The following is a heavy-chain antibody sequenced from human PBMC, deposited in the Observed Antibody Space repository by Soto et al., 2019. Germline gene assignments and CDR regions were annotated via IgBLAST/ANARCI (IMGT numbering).Heavy chain of an antibody. CDR2: INHSGST. CDR3: ARGSGPGGPYYYYYMDV. J-gene: IGHJ6*03. V-gene: IGHV4-34*01. Sequence: SETLSLTCAVYGGSFSGYYWSWIRQPPGKGLEWIGEINHSGSTNYNPSLKSRVTISVDTSKNQFSLKLGSVTAADTAVYYCARGSGPGGPYYYYYMDVWGKGTTVTVSS. D-gene: IGHD3-10*01. CDR1: GGSFSGYY.